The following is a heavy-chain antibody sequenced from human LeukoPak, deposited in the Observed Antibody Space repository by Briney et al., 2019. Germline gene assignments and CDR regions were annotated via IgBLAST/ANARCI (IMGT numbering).Heavy chain of an antibody. V-gene: IGHV3-11*03. CDR1: GFTFSDHH. CDR3: ATDQRYAFDY. CDR2: IRTTDEGAKYA. J-gene: IGHJ4*02. D-gene: IGHD3-9*01. Sequence: PGGSLRLSCAVSGFTFSDHHMDWVRQAPGKGLEWISNIRTTDEGAKYAYYADSVKGRVTISRDDGKNTLYLHMNSLRDDDTAVYYCATDQRYAFDYWGQGILVTVSS.